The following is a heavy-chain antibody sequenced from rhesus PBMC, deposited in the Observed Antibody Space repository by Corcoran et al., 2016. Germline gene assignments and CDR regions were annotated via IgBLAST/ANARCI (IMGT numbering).Heavy chain of an antibody. CDR3: ARHRTVATDY. J-gene: IGHJ4*01. CDR1: GYSITSGYF. V-gene: IGHV4-99*01. CDR2: ISGSSGST. Sequence: QVQLQESGPGLVKPSETLSLTCAVSGYSITSGYFWGWIRPPPGKGLEYFGYISGSSGSTYYNPSLKSRVTISKDTSKNQFSLKLSSVTAADTAVYYCARHRTVATDYWGQGVLVTVSS. D-gene: IGHD4-29*01.